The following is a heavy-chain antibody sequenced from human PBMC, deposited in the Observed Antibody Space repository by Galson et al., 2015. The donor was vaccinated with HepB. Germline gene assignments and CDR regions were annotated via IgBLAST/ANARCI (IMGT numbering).Heavy chain of an antibody. Sequence: SLRLSCAASGFTFSTYGIHWVRQAPGKGLEWVAVISYDGTNKYYADSVQGRFTISRDNSKNTLYLRMNSLRAEDTAVYYCAKDHCTRTSCYYWSDPWGQGTLVTVSS. CDR3: AKDHCTRTSCYYWSDP. J-gene: IGHJ5*02. D-gene: IGHD2-2*01. CDR1: GFTFSTYG. CDR2: ISYDGTNK. V-gene: IGHV3-30*18.